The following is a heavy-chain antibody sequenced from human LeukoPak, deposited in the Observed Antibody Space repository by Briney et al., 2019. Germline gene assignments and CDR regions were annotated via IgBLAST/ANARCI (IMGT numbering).Heavy chain of an antibody. CDR3: ARVRGRQELDY. V-gene: IGHV3-30*01. Sequence: GGSLRLSCAASGFTFSSYAMHWVRQAPGKGLEWVAVISYDGSNKYYADSVKGRFTISRDNTKNTLYLQMNSLRAEDTAVYYCARVRGRQELDYWGQGTLVTVSS. CDR1: GFTFSSYA. D-gene: IGHD1-26*01. CDR2: ISYDGSNK. J-gene: IGHJ4*02.